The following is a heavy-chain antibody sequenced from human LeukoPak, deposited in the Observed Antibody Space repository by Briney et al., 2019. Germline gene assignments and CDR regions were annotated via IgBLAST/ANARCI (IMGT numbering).Heavy chain of an antibody. Sequence: GGSLRLSCAASGFTFSSYIMNWVRQAPGKGLEWVSHISRSSSTIYYADSVKGRFTISRDNAKKSLYLQMNSLRAEDTAVYYCARGQDGYSSDYWGQGTLVTVSS. CDR1: GFTFSSYI. CDR3: ARGQDGYSSDY. D-gene: IGHD6-13*01. V-gene: IGHV3-48*01. J-gene: IGHJ4*02. CDR2: ISRSSSTI.